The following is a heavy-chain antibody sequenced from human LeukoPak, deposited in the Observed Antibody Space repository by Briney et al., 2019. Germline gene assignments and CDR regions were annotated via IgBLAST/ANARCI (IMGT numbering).Heavy chain of an antibody. J-gene: IGHJ4*02. D-gene: IGHD3-22*01. CDR2: INPSGGST. CDR1: GYTFTSYY. V-gene: IGHV1-46*01. Sequence: GASVKVSCKASGYTFTSYYMHWVRQAPGQGLEWMGIINPSGGSTSYAQKFQGRVTMTRDTSTSTVYMELSSLRSEDTAVYYCARTYDSSGYYSGHLDYWGQGTLVTVSS. CDR3: ARTYDSSGYYSGHLDY.